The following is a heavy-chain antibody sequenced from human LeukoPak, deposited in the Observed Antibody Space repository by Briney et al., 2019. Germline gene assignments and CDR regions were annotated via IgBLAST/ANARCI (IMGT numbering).Heavy chain of an antibody. CDR3: ARGTLNIPGEHGAFDY. V-gene: IGHV3-11*04. Sequence: GGSLRLSCAASGFTFSDYYMSWIRQAPGKGLEWVSYIGSSDRTMYYADSVKGRFTISRDNAKNSLYLQMNSLRAEDTAVYYCARGTLNIPGEHGAFDYWGQGTLVTVSS. CDR2: IGSSDRTM. CDR1: GFTFSDYY. J-gene: IGHJ4*02. D-gene: IGHD1-14*01.